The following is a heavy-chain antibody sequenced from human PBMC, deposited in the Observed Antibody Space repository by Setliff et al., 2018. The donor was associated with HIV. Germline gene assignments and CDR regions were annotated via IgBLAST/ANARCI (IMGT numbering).Heavy chain of an antibody. CDR1: GGSISGYY. CDR2: INHSGST. J-gene: IGHJ4*02. D-gene: IGHD3-10*01. V-gene: IGHV4-34*01. CDR3: ARDRRGTMVRGVTSPLDY. Sequence: SETLSLTCTVSGGSISGYYWSWIRQPPGKGLEWIGEINHSGSTNYNPSLKSRVTISVDTSKNQFSLKLSSVTAADTAVYYCARDRRGTMVRGVTSPLDYWGQGTLVTVSS.